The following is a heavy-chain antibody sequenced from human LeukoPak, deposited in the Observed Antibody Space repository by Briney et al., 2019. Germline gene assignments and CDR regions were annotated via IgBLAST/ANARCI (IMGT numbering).Heavy chain of an antibody. Sequence: SVKVSCKASGGTFSSYAISWVRQAPGQGLEWMGRIIPIFGIANYAQKLQGRVTITADKSTSTAYMELSSLRSEDTAVYYCARGEMATIRDYYYYGMDVWGQGTTVTVSS. V-gene: IGHV1-69*04. CDR2: IIPIFGIA. J-gene: IGHJ6*02. D-gene: IGHD5-24*01. CDR3: ARGEMATIRDYYYYGMDV. CDR1: GGTFSSYA.